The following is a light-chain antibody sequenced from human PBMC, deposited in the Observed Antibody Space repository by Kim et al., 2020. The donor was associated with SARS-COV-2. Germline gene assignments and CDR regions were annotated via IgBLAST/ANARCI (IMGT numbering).Light chain of an antibody. CDR2: DAS. Sequence: ASVGDRVTITCPASQDISNYLHWYQHKPGKAPKVLIYDASNLETGVPSRFSGTGSETHFTLTISSLQPEDVATYYCQQYDNPSITFGQGTRLEIK. CDR3: QQYDNPSIT. V-gene: IGKV1-33*01. J-gene: IGKJ5*01. CDR1: QDISNY.